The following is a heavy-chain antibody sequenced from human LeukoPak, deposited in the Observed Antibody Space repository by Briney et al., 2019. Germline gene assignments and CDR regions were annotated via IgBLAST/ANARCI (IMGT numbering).Heavy chain of an antibody. CDR2: IYHSGST. CDR1: GYSISSGYY. Sequence: SETLSLTCIVSGYSISSGYYWGWIRQPPGKGLEWIGSIYHSGSTYYNPSLKSRVIMSVDTSKNQFSLKLTSVTAADTAVYYCARVVDYFDSSGYYSAEFDYWGQGTLVTVSS. V-gene: IGHV4-38-2*02. D-gene: IGHD3-22*01. J-gene: IGHJ4*02. CDR3: ARVVDYFDSSGYYSAEFDY.